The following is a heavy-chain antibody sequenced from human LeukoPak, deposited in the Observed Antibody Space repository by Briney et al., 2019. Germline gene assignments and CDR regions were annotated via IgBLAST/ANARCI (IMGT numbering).Heavy chain of an antibody. Sequence: SVKVSCKASGYIFTNYGINWVRQAPGQGLEWMGWISAYNGYTNYVQNLQGRVTMTTATCTSTAYMELRSLISDDTAVYYCARDQRQQLIYPDAFDIWGQGTMVTVSS. CDR1: GYIFTNYG. CDR2: ISAYNGYT. D-gene: IGHD6-13*01. V-gene: IGHV1-18*01. CDR3: ARDQRQQLIYPDAFDI. J-gene: IGHJ3*02.